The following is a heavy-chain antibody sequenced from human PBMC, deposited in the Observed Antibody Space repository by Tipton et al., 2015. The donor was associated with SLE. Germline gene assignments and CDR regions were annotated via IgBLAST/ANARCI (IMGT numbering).Heavy chain of an antibody. CDR1: GYTFTGYN. D-gene: IGHD3-22*01. CDR3: AKGSPGVFYDSSADDLPRLES. Sequence: QLVQSGAEVKKPGASVKVSCKASGYTFTGYNMHWVRQAPGQGLEWMGGINPDIGGTNYEQNFQGRVTMTRDTSTSTAYMELRSLRSDDSAMYYCAKGSPGVFYDSSADDLPRLESWGQGALV. V-gene: IGHV1-2*02. J-gene: IGHJ5*02. CDR2: INPDIGGT.